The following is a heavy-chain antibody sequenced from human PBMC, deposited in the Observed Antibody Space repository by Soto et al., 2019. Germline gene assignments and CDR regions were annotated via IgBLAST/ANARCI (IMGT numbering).Heavy chain of an antibody. Sequence: QVQLVQSGAEVKKPGSSVKVSCKASGGTFSSYAISWVRQAPGQGLEWMGGIIPIFGTANYALKFQGRVTITADQSTSTAYMEVSSLRSEAPAVYFCARNRGSSPALYYYAGMDVWGQGTTVTVSS. V-gene: IGHV1-69*01. CDR3: ARNRGSSPALYYYAGMDV. CDR2: IIPIFGTA. J-gene: IGHJ6*02. D-gene: IGHD3-16*01. CDR1: GGTFSSYA.